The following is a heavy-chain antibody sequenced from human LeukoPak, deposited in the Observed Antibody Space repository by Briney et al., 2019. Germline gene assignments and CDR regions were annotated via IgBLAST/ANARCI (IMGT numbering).Heavy chain of an antibody. CDR2: IYTSGST. CDR3: ARNGQQWLVEDY. V-gene: IGHV4-4*07. CDR1: GGSISSYY. Sequence: RASETLSLTCTVSGGSISSYYWSWLRQPAGKGLEWIGRIYTSGSTNYNPSLKSRVTMSVDTSKNQFSLKLSSVTAADTAVYYCARNGQQWLVEDYWGQGTLVTVSS. D-gene: IGHD6-19*01. J-gene: IGHJ4*02.